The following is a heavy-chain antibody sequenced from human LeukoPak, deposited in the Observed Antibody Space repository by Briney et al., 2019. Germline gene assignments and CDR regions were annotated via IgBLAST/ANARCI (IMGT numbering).Heavy chain of an antibody. V-gene: IGHV4-39*01. Sequence: PSETLSLTCTVSGGSISSSSYYWGWIRQPPGKGLEWIGSIYYSGSTYYNPSLKSRVTISVYPSKNQFSLKLSSVTAADTAVYYCARLPVYYYDSSGPFIWGQGTMVTVSS. CDR3: ARLPVYYYDSSGPFI. CDR2: IYYSGST. J-gene: IGHJ3*02. CDR1: GGSISSSSYY. D-gene: IGHD3-22*01.